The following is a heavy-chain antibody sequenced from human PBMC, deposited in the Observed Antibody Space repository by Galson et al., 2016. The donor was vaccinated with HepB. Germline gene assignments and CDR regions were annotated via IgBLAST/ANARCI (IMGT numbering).Heavy chain of an antibody. CDR2: VTHRGSS. D-gene: IGHD1-7*01. CDR1: GGSLAGIY. J-gene: IGHJ5*02. V-gene: IGHV4-34*01. Sequence: SETLSLTCTFSGGSLAGIYWTWIRQPPGRGLEWIGEVTHRGSSNYNPSLESRVAISVDLSKKQFSLGVNSVTAADTAVYYCARGRGAIVTGTTRFSKNVYFDTWGQGDLVTVSS. CDR3: ARGRGAIVTGTTRFSKNVYFDT.